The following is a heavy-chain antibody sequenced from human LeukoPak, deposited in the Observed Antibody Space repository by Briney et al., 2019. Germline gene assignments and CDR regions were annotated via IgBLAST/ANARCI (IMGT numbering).Heavy chain of an antibody. J-gene: IGHJ4*02. CDR1: GGSISSYY. Sequence: SETLSLTCTVSGGSISSYYWSWLRQPPGKGLEWIGYIYYSGSTTYNPSLKSRVIISVDTSKNQFSLKLSSVTAADTAVYYCARGRRWELLPIDYWGQGTLVTVSS. V-gene: IGHV4-59*01. CDR2: IYYSGST. CDR3: ARGRRWELLPIDY. D-gene: IGHD1-26*01.